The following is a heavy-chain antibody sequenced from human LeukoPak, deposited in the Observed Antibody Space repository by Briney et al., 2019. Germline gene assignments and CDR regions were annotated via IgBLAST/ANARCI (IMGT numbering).Heavy chain of an antibody. Sequence: SETLSLTCAVYGGSFSGYYWSWIRQPPGKGLEWIGEINHSGSTNYNPSLKSRVTISVDTSKNQFSLKLSSVTAADTAVYYCARDRDSSGYYSGSMNYYGMDVWGQGTTVTVSS. CDR3: ARDRDSSGYYSGSMNYYGMDV. CDR2: INHSGST. D-gene: IGHD3-22*01. CDR1: GGSFSGYY. J-gene: IGHJ6*02. V-gene: IGHV4-34*01.